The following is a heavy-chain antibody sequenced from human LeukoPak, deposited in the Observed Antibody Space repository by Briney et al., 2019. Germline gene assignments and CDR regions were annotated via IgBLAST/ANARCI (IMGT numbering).Heavy chain of an antibody. Sequence: PSETLSLTCTVSGGSISSYYWSWIRRPPGKGLEWIGYIYYSGSTNYNPSLKSRVTISVDTSKNQFSLKLSSVTAADTAVYYCASDRIEVDAFDIWGQGTMVTVSS. CDR2: IYYSGST. CDR1: GGSISSYY. J-gene: IGHJ3*02. D-gene: IGHD2-15*01. V-gene: IGHV4-59*08. CDR3: ASDRIEVDAFDI.